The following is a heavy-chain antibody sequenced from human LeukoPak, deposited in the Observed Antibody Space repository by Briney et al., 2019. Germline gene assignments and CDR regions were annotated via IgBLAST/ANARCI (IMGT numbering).Heavy chain of an antibody. D-gene: IGHD3-10*01. J-gene: IGHJ6*03. CDR3: ARGGLLWFGELLGLGNYYMDV. Sequence: ASVKVSCKASGYTFTDYGFSWVRQAPGQGLEWMGWISAYNGNTNYAQKLQGRVTMTTDTSTSTAYMELRSLRSDDTAVYYCARGGLLWFGELLGLGNYYMDVWGKGTTVTISS. CDR2: ISAYNGNT. CDR1: GYTFTDYG. V-gene: IGHV1-18*01.